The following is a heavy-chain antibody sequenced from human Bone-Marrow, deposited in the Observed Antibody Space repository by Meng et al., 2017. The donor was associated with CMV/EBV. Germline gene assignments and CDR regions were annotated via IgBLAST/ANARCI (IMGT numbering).Heavy chain of an antibody. CDR3: ARIYDFWSGSFDY. V-gene: IGHV4-34*01. Sequence: SETLSLTCAVYGGSFSGYYWSWIRQPPGKGLEWIGEINHSGSTNYNPSLKSRVTISVDTSKNQFSLKLSSVTAADTAVYYCARIYDFWSGSFDYWGQGTRVTGSS. D-gene: IGHD3-3*01. CDR1: GGSFSGYY. J-gene: IGHJ4*02. CDR2: INHSGST.